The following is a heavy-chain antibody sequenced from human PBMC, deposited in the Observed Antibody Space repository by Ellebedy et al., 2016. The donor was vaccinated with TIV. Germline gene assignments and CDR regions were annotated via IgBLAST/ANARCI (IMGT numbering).Heavy chain of an antibody. Sequence: PGGSLRLSCAASGFTFSNYAMSWVRQAPGKGLEWVSVIGGSGSSTYYADFVKGRFTISRDNSKNTLYLQMNSLRAEDTAVYYCAKDQQWVGEWTDWFDPWGQGTLVIVSS. CDR2: IGGSGSST. D-gene: IGHD3-10*01. CDR1: GFTFSNYA. V-gene: IGHV3-23*01. CDR3: AKDQQWVGEWTDWFDP. J-gene: IGHJ5*02.